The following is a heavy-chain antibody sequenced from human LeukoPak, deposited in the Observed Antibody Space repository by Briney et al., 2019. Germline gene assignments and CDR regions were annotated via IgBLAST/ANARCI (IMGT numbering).Heavy chain of an antibody. Sequence: GGSLRLSCAASGFTFGSYWMHWVRQAPGKGLVWVSRINSDGSSTSYADSVKGRFTISRDNAKNTLYLQMNSLRAEDTAVYYCAKGLTFVRIAAAGPEYFQHWGQGTLVTVSS. CDR3: AKGLTFVRIAAAGPEYFQH. CDR2: INSDGSST. CDR1: GFTFGSYW. V-gene: IGHV3-74*01. D-gene: IGHD6-13*01. J-gene: IGHJ1*01.